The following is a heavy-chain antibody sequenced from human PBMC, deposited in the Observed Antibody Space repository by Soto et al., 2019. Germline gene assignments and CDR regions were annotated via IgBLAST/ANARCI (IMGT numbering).Heavy chain of an antibody. CDR3: AQVRGNGIIIRDY. V-gene: IGHV2-5*02. J-gene: IGHJ4*02. CDR1: GFSLSTRGVG. Sequence: QITLKESGPTLVKSTQTLTLTCTSSGFSLSTRGVGVAWIRQPPGKALEWLTLIYWDDEKHYSPSLKSRITITKDTSKNQVVLTMTNMEPVDTATYYCAQVRGNGIIIRDYWGQGTLVTVSS. CDR2: IYWDDEK. D-gene: IGHD3-10*01.